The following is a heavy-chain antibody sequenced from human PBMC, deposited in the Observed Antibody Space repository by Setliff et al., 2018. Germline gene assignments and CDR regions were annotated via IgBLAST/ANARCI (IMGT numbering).Heavy chain of an antibody. Sequence: GESLKISCKGSGYRFTSYWIGWVRQMPGKGLEWVGLVFPVDSDTRYSPSFQGQVTISADKSISTAYLQWRSLKASDTAMYYCARLGPLDAFDIWGQGTMVTVSS. V-gene: IGHV5-51*01. D-gene: IGHD3-16*01. J-gene: IGHJ3*02. CDR3: ARLGPLDAFDI. CDR1: GYRFTSYW. CDR2: VFPVDSDT.